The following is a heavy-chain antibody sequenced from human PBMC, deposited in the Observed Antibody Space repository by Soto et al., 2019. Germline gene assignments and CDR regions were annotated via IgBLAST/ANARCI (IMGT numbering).Heavy chain of an antibody. V-gene: IGHV1-69*02. CDR2: IIPILGIA. D-gene: IGHD5-12*01. Sequence: QVQLVQSGAEVKKPGSSVKVSCKASGGTFSSYTISWVRQAPGQGLEWMGRIIPILGIANYAQKFQGRVTSTADKSTSTAYMELRSLGSEDTAVYYCARGGYSGYDPAPRYFDYWGQGTLVTVSS. CDR3: ARGGYSGYDPAPRYFDY. J-gene: IGHJ4*02. CDR1: GGTFSSYT.